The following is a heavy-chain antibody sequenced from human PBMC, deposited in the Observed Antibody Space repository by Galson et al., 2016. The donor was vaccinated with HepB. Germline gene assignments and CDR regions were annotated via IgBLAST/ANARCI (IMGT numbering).Heavy chain of an antibody. V-gene: IGHV4-4*02. CDR2: IYQTGST. D-gene: IGHD3-22*01. CDR3: ARFSGYHVVHYYYGLDV. Sequence: ETLSLTCTLSGDSIETSNFWTWVRQPPGKGLDWIGHIYQTGSTTYNPSFRSRVTISLDKSRNQFSLKLTSVTAADTAVYYCARFSGYHVVHYYYGLDVWGPGTPVTVSS. J-gene: IGHJ6*02. CDR1: GDSIETSNF.